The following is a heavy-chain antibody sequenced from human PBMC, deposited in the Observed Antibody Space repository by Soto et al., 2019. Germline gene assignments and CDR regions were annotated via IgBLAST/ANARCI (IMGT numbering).Heavy chain of an antibody. D-gene: IGHD3-3*01. CDR1: GHNFINYD. CDR3: ARGGTAGYDFWSNPRGDGRAA. Sequence: QGQLLQSGAAVRRPGASVTVSCKASGHNFINYDISWVRQAAGQGLDWVGWMSPRTGLPKTTYLPDVQHRHSMTGDTAGTTAYLEVRARTSDDPAVYFCARGGTAGYDFWSNPRGDGRAAWGQGTLVTVSS. J-gene: IGHJ1*01. CDR2: MSPRTGLPKT. V-gene: IGHV1-8*01.